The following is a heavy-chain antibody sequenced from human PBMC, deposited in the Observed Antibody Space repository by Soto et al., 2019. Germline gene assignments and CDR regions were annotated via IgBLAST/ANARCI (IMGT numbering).Heavy chain of an antibody. D-gene: IGHD2-2*01. CDR3: ATDPPELLGYCSSTSCPYYYMDV. V-gene: IGHV3-23*01. J-gene: IGHJ6*03. CDR2: ISGSGGST. Sequence: GGSLRLSCAASGFTFSSYAMSWVRQAPGKGLEWVSAISGSGGSTYYADSGKGRFTFSRDNSKNTLYLQMNSLRAEDTAVYYCATDPPELLGYCSSTSCPYYYMDVWGKGTTVTVSS. CDR1: GFTFSSYA.